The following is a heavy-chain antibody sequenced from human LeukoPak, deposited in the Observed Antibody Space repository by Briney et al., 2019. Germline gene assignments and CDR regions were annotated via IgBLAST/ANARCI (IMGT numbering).Heavy chain of an antibody. CDR3: ALQNDWGRGFDP. CDR2: IYWDDDK. J-gene: IGHJ5*02. D-gene: IGHD3-16*01. Sequence: SGPTLVKPTQTLTLTCTFSGFSLTTSGVGVGWIRQPPGKALEWLALIYWDDDKRYSPSLKSRLTITKDTSKNQVVLTMTNMDPVDTATYYCALQNDWGRGFDPWGQGTLVTVSS. CDR1: GFSLTTSGVG. V-gene: IGHV2-5*02.